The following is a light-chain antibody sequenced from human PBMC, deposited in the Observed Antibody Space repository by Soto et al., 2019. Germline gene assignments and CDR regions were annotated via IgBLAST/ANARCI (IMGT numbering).Light chain of an antibody. CDR3: QQYGTSLWT. CDR1: QSFSSIY. CDR2: GAS. J-gene: IGKJ1*01. V-gene: IGKV3-20*01. Sequence: EIALTQSPGTLSLSPGERATLSCRASQSFSSIYLGGDQQKPGQAPRLLICGASSRATGIPDRFSGSGSGTDFTLTISRVEPEDFALYYCQQYGTSLWTFGQGTKV.